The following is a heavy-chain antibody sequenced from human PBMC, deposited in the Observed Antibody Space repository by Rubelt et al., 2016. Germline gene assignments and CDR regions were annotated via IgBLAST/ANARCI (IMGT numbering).Heavy chain of an antibody. V-gene: IGHV4-39*07. CDR2: IYYSGST. Sequence: QLQLQESGPGLVKPSETLSLTCNVSGGSINSNTYYWGWIRQPPGKGLEWIGSIYYSGSTYYNPSLNSRVTISVDMSKNHLSRKLGMGTAADTAGYYCAGYTDSGYSGRFDPWGQGTLVTVSS. CDR1: GGSINSNTYY. CDR3: AGYTDSGYSGRFDP. J-gene: IGHJ5*02. D-gene: IGHD5-12*01.